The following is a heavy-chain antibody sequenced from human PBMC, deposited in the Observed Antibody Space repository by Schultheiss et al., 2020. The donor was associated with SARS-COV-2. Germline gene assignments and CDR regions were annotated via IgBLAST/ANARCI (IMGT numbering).Heavy chain of an antibody. V-gene: IGHV1-69*13. D-gene: IGHD3-16*02. J-gene: IGHJ4*02. CDR2: IIPIFGTA. CDR3: ARNSRVITFGGVIVKFDY. Sequence: SVKISCKASGYTFTSYAISWVRQAPGQGLEWMGGIIPIFGTANYAQKFQGRVTITADESTSTAYMELSSLRSYDTAVYYCARNSRVITFGGVIVKFDYWGQGTLVTVSS. CDR1: GYTFTSYA.